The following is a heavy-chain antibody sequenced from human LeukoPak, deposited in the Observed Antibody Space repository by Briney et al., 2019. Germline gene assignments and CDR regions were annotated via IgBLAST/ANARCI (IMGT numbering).Heavy chain of an antibody. CDR1: GYTFTSYG. D-gene: IGHD2-15*01. V-gene: IGHV1-18*01. Sequence: ASVKVSCKASGYTFTSYGISWVRQAPGQGLEWMGWISAYNGNTNYAQKLQGRVTMTTDTSTSTAYMELRSLRSDDTAVYYCARDYWWSYFDIPRLRGWFDPWGQGTLVTVSS. J-gene: IGHJ5*02. CDR3: ARDYWWSYFDIPRLRGWFDP. CDR2: ISAYNGNT.